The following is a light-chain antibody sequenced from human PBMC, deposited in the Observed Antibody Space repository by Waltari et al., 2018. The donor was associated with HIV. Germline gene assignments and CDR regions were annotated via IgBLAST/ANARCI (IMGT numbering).Light chain of an antibody. J-gene: IGLJ2*01. CDR3: CSYVSNVI. CDR1: SSDVATYKL. Sequence: QSALTQPAYVSGSPGQSITLTCTRTSSDVATYKLVSWYQQHPGKAPKLMIYEVSKRPSGVSDRFYGSKSGDTASLTIAGLQAEDEADYYCCSYVSNVIFGGGTKLTVL. V-gene: IGLV2-23*02. CDR2: EVS.